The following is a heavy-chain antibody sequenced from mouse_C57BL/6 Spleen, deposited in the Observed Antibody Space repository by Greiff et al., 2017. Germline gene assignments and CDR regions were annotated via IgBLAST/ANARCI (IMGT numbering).Heavy chain of an antibody. V-gene: IGHV1-26*01. D-gene: IGHD2-4*01. Sequence: EVQLQQSGPELVKPGASVKISCKASGYTFTDYYMNWVKQSHGKSLEWIGDINPNNGGTSYNQKFKGKATLTVDKSSSTAYMELRSLKSEDSAVYYCARKDYEGYFDVWGTGTTVTVSS. CDR1: GYTFTDYY. CDR3: ARKDYEGYFDV. J-gene: IGHJ1*03. CDR2: INPNNGGT.